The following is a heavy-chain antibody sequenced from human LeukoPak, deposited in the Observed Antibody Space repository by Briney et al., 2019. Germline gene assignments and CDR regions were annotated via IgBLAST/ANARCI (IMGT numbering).Heavy chain of an antibody. CDR1: GFTFRTYS. V-gene: IGHV3-21*01. Sequence: GGSLRLSCAASGFTFRTYSMNWVRHAPAKGLEWVSSISSSSAYTYYADSVKGRFNISRDNTKNSLYLQMSSLRAEDTAVYYCAREGYCSITSCHFDYWGQGTLVTVSS. J-gene: IGHJ4*02. D-gene: IGHD2-2*01. CDR3: AREGYCSITSCHFDY. CDR2: ISSSSAYT.